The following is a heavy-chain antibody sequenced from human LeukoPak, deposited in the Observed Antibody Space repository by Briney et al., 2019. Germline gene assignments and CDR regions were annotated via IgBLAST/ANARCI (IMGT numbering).Heavy chain of an antibody. J-gene: IGHJ5*02. CDR1: GGSISSYY. V-gene: IGHV4-4*07. D-gene: IGHD3-10*01. CDR2: IYTSGST. Sequence: SETLSLTCTVSGGSISSYYWSWIRQPAGKGLEWIGRIYTSGSTNYNPSLKSRVTISVDTSKNQFSLKLSSVTAADTAVYYCARRGILLWFGEFRWFDPWGQGTLVTVSS. CDR3: ARRGILLWFGEFRWFDP.